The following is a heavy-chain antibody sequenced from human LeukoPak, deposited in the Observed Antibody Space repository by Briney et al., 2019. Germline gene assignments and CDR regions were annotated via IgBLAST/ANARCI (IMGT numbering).Heavy chain of an antibody. CDR2: IIPIFGTA. CDR1: GGTFSSYA. J-gene: IGHJ4*02. V-gene: IGHV1-69*06. CDR3: AREGYYDILTGYQYYFDY. D-gene: IGHD3-9*01. Sequence: GASVKVSCKASGGTFSSYAISWVRQAPGQGLEWMGGIIPIFGTANYAQKFQGRVTITADKSTSTAYMELSSLRSEDTAAYYCAREGYYDILTGYQYYFDYWGQGTLVTVSS.